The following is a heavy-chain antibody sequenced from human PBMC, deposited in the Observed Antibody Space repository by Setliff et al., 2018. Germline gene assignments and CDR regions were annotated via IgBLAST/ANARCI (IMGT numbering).Heavy chain of an antibody. J-gene: IGHJ6*03. V-gene: IGHV4-39*01. Sequence: ETLSLTCTVSGGSLSGSLRGYAVFCGWIRQSPGKELEWIGSAYYNGDSYYNPSLKSRVTMSVDTSRNQFSLHLISVTAADTAVYYCARHVGTRSRGYNYYYYFMDVWGKGTTVTVSS. D-gene: IGHD3-10*01. CDR3: ARHVGTRSRGYNYYYYFMDV. CDR2: AYYNGDS. CDR1: GGSLSGSLRGYAVF.